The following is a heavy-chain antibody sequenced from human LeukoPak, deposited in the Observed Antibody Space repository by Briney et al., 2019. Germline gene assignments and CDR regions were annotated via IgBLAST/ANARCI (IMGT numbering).Heavy chain of an antibody. CDR2: ISYDGSNK. Sequence: GGSLRLSCAASGFTFSSYAMHWVRQAPGKGLEWVAVISYDGSNKYYADSVKGRFTISRVNSKNTLYLQMNSLRAEDTAVYYCARESRYDFWSGYLFDYWGQGTLVTVSS. J-gene: IGHJ4*02. D-gene: IGHD3-3*01. V-gene: IGHV3-30*04. CDR3: ARESRYDFWSGYLFDY. CDR1: GFTFSSYA.